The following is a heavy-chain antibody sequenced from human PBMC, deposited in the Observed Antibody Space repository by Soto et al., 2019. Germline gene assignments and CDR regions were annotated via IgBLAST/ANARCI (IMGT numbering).Heavy chain of an antibody. CDR2: ISGSGGST. CDR1: GLTFSSYA. Sequence: GGSLRLSSAASGLTFSSYAMTWVRQAPGKGLEWVSAISGSGGSTYYADSVKGRFTISRDNSKNTLYLQMNSLRAEDTAVYYCAKKNDGSGSYYKSSYGMDVWGQGTTVTVSS. J-gene: IGHJ6*02. CDR3: AKKNDGSGSYYKSSYGMDV. D-gene: IGHD3-10*01. V-gene: IGHV3-23*01.